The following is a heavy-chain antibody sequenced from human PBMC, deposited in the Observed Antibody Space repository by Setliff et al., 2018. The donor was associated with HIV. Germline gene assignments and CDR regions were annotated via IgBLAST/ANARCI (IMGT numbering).Heavy chain of an antibody. V-gene: IGHV4-59*11. CDR3: ARSGYTSGFYWVFGAFGV. J-gene: IGHJ3*01. CDR2: IQYSDSS. Sequence: SETLSLTCTVSGGSMSNHYWSWIRQPPGKRLEWIASIQYSDSSHYNPSLQSRVTISVDTSTKQFSLYLSSVNETDTAVYYCARSGYTSGFYWVFGAFGVWGQGKLVTVSS. D-gene: IGHD3-22*01. CDR1: GGSMSNHY.